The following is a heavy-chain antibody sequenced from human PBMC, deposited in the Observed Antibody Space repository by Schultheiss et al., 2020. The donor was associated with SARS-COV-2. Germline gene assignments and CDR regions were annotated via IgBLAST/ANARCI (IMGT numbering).Heavy chain of an antibody. CDR1: GFTFSSYS. V-gene: IGHV3-74*03. J-gene: IGHJ3*02. CDR3: ARAHSGTDAFDI. D-gene: IGHD1-26*01. Sequence: GGSLRLSCAASGFTFSSYSMNWVRQAPGKGLEWVSRMSNDGSITTYADSVKGRFIISRDNAKNTLFLQMNSLRVEDTAVYYCARAHSGTDAFDIWGQGTMVTVAS. CDR2: MSNDGSIT.